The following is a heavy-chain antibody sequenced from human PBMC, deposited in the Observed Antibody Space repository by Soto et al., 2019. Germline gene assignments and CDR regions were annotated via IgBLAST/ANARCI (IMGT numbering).Heavy chain of an antibody. CDR1: GGSISGSSYY. CDR2: IYYSGST. V-gene: IGHV4-39*01. J-gene: IGHJ6*03. Sequence: PSETLSLTCTVSGGSISGSSYYWGWIRQPPGKGLEWIGSIYYSGSTFYNPSLKSRVTISVDTSKNQFSLKLSSVTAADTAVYYCARHVGYGDYLDYYYYYMDVWGKGTTVTVSS. D-gene: IGHD4-17*01. CDR3: ARHVGYGDYLDYYYYYMDV.